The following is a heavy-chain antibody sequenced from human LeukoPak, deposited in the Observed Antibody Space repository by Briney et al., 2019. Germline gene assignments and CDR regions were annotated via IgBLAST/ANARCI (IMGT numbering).Heavy chain of an antibody. CDR2: SYSDSNT. CDR1: GFTFSSYS. Sequence: GGYLRLSCAASGFTFSSYSMSWLRQAPGQGLEWVSISYSDSNTNYADSVKGRFTISRDTSQNTLSLQMNSLRAEDTAVYYCVRKNRDFNAAFDIWGQGTVVTVSS. J-gene: IGHJ3*02. V-gene: IGHV3-53*01. D-gene: IGHD1-14*01. CDR3: VRKNRDFNAAFDI.